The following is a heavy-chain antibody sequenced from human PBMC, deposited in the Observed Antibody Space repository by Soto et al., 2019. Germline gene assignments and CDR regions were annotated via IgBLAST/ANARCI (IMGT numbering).Heavy chain of an antibody. J-gene: IGHJ5*01. V-gene: IGHV4-39*01. CDR2: IYYDGST. D-gene: IGHD1-1*01. CDR3: ARRGGACWRNWFDS. CDR1: GGSITSTIDY. Sequence: SETLSLTGSVSGGSITSTIDYWGWIRQSPGKGLEWIGNIYYDGSTFYNPSLKSRVTISVATSKSQFSLRVSSVTAADTAVYYCARRGGACWRNWFDSWGHGTLVTVSS.